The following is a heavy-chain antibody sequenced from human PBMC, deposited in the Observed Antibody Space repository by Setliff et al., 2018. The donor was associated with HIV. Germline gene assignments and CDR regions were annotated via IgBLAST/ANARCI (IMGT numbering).Heavy chain of an antibody. CDR3: ARDRALRFSDSPSFYYFDY. V-gene: IGHV4-38-2*02. D-gene: IGHD2-15*01. Sequence: PSETLSLTCSVSGYSITGGYRWGWIRQSTTRGLTWLGSVSYTGSTYYNPSLSSRLTISMDTSKNEFSLKLTSPTAVDTAIYYWARDRALRFSDSPSFYYFDYWGQGSLVTVSS. CDR1: GYSITGGYR. J-gene: IGHJ4*02. CDR2: VSYTGST.